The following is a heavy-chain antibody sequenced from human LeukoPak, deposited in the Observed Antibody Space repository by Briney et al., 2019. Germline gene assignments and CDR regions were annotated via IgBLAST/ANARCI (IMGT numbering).Heavy chain of an antibody. CDR2: IYYSGST. J-gene: IGHJ4*02. Sequence: PSETLSLTCTVSGGSISSSSYYWGWIRQPPGKGLEWIGSIYYSGSTYYNPSLQSRVTISVDTSKNQFSLKLSSVTAADTAVYYCARSRVRFLEWPPAVWGQGTLVTVSS. V-gene: IGHV4-39*07. CDR1: GGSISSSSYY. CDR3: ARSRVRFLEWPPAV. D-gene: IGHD3-3*01.